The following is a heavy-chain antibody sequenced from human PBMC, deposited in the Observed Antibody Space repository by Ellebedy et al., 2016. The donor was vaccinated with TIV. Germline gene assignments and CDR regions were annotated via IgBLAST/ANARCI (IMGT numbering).Heavy chain of an antibody. J-gene: IGHJ5*02. Sequence: PGGSLRLSCTASGFTFSDYSMNWVRQAPGKGLEWVSYSRGRSETIYYADSVKGRFTISRDNAKNSLNLQMNSLRDEDTAVYYCAREHGDYVGHWFDPWGQGTLVTVSS. V-gene: IGHV3-48*02. D-gene: IGHD4-17*01. CDR3: AREHGDYVGHWFDP. CDR1: GFTFSDYS. CDR2: SRGRSETI.